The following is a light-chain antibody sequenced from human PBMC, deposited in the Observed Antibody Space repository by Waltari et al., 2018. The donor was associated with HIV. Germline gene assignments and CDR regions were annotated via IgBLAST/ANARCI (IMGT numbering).Light chain of an antibody. CDR2: RNK. CDR1: SSTIGSNY. CDR3: AAWDDSLSGV. V-gene: IGLV1-47*01. Sequence: QSVLTQPPSASGTPGPRVTISCSGSSSTIGSNYVYWYQQLPGTAPKLLIYRNKQRPSGVPDRFSGSKSGTSASLAISGLRSEDEADYYCAAWDDSLSGVFGGGTKLTVL. J-gene: IGLJ3*02.